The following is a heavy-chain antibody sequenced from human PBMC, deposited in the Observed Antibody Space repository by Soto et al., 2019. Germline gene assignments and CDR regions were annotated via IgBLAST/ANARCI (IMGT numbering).Heavy chain of an antibody. Sequence: VQLVESGGGLVKPGGSLRLSCAASGFTFSSYSMNWVRQAPGKGLEWVSSISSSSSYIYYADSVKGRFTISRDNAKNSLYLQMNSLRAEDTAVYYCARDSSSSGYYYYYGMDVWGQGTTVTVSS. V-gene: IGHV3-21*01. CDR1: GFTFSSYS. J-gene: IGHJ6*02. CDR2: ISSSSSYI. D-gene: IGHD6-6*01. CDR3: ARDSSSSGYYYYYGMDV.